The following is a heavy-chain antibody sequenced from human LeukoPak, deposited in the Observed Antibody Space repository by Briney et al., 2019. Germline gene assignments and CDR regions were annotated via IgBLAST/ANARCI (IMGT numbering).Heavy chain of an antibody. CDR3: ARDHSYGYGFFDY. J-gene: IGHJ4*02. V-gene: IGHV1-2*02. Sequence: ASVKVSCKASGYTFTGYYMHWVRQAPGQGLEWMGWINPNSGGTNYAQKFQGRVTMTRDTSISTAYMELSRLRSEDTAVYHCARDHSYGYGFFDYWGQGTLVTVSS. D-gene: IGHD5-18*01. CDR1: GYTFTGYY. CDR2: INPNSGGT.